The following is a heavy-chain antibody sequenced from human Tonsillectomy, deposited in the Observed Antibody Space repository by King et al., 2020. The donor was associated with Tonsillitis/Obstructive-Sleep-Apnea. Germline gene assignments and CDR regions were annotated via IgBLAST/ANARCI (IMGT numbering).Heavy chain of an antibody. CDR3: ARTGVDVAGNDY. Sequence: VQLVQSGAEVKKPGESLKISCKGSGYSFTSYWIVWVRQMPGNGLEWMGIIFPGDSDTRYSPSFQGHVTISADSSISTAYLQWRSLKASDTAMYYFARTGVDVAGNDYWGQGTLVTVSS. CDR1: GYSFTSYW. CDR2: IFPGDSDT. J-gene: IGHJ4*02. D-gene: IGHD6-19*01. V-gene: IGHV5-51*01.